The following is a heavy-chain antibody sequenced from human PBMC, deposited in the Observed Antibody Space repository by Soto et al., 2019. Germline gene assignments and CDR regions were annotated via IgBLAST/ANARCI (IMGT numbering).Heavy chain of an antibody. CDR2: ISYDGSNK. Sequence: ESGGGVVQPGRSLRLSCAASGFTFSSYGMHWVRQAPGKGLEWVAVISYDGSNKYYADSVKGRFTISRDNSKNTLYLHMNSLRAEDTAVYYCAKDKYSSGWYGYYDYWGQGTLVTDSS. V-gene: IGHV3-30*18. CDR1: GFTFSSYG. D-gene: IGHD6-19*01. CDR3: AKDKYSSGWYGYYDY. J-gene: IGHJ4*02.